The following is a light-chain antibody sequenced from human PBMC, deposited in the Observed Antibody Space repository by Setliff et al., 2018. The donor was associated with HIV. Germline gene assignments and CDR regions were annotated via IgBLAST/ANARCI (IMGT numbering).Light chain of an antibody. J-gene: IGLJ1*01. CDR3: SSYTTSSTLYV. CDR2: DVS. CDR1: SSDVGGYNY. Sequence: QSALTQPASVSGSPGQSITISCTGTSSDVGGYNYVSWYQQHPGKAPKLRIYDVSNRPSGVSNRFSGSKSGNTASLTISGLQAEDEADYYCSSYTTSSTLYVFRPGTKVTVL. V-gene: IGLV2-14*03.